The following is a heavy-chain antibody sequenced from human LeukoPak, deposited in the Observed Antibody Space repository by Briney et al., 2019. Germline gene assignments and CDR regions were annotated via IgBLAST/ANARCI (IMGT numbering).Heavy chain of an antibody. J-gene: IGHJ4*02. CDR2: IYHSGST. CDR3: ARNNANYTYSSSWYSSLYSSGWHENYYFDY. D-gene: IGHD6-13*01. CDR1: GYSISSGYY. V-gene: IGHV4-38-2*02. Sequence: PSETLSLTCTVSGYSISSGYYWGWIRQPPGKGLEWIGSIYHSGSTYYNPSLKSRVTISVDTSKNQFSLKLSSVTAADTAVYYCARNNANYTYSSSWYSSLYSSGWHENYYFDYWGQGTLVTVSS.